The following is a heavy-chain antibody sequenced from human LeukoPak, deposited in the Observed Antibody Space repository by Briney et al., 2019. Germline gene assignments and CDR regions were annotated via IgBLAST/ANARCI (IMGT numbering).Heavy chain of an antibody. V-gene: IGHV3-21*04. J-gene: IGHJ4*02. CDR1: GFTFSSYS. CDR3: AKDNDGYNLDY. D-gene: IGHD5-24*01. CDR2: ISSSSSYI. Sequence: GGSLRLSCAASGFTFSSYSMNWVRQAPGKGLEWVSSISSSSSYIFYADSVKGRFTISRDNSKNTLYLQMNSLRAEDTAVYYCAKDNDGYNLDYWGQGTLVTVSS.